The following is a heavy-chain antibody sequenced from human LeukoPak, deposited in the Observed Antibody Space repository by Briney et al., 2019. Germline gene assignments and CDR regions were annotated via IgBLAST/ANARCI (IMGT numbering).Heavy chain of an antibody. V-gene: IGHV1-24*01. CDR1: GYTLTELS. J-gene: IGHJ4*02. CDR3: ARDDDYGDYDSDY. Sequence: GASVKVSCKVSGYTLTELSMHWVRQAPGKGLEWMGGFDPEDGETIYAQKLQGRVTMTTDTSTSTAYMELRSLRSDDTAVYYCARDDDYGDYDSDYWGQGTLVTVSS. D-gene: IGHD4-17*01. CDR2: FDPEDGET.